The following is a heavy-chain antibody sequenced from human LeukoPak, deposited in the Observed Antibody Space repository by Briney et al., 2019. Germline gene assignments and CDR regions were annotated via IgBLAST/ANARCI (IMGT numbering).Heavy chain of an antibody. CDR1: GYSENFYG. CDR3: ARTYYDRLSGYYVDRYDY. Sequence: GASVKVSCKTSGYSENFYGITWVRQVAGQGLEWMGWISAQHGQTEYAPNSQDRVTMTTDTYTNTAYMELRSLRSDDTAVYYCARTYYDRLSGYYVDRYDYWGQGTLATVSS. D-gene: IGHD3-3*01. CDR2: ISAQHGQT. J-gene: IGHJ4*02. V-gene: IGHV1-18*01.